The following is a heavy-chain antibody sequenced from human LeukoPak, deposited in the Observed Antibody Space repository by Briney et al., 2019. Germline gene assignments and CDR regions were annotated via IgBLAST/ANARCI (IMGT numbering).Heavy chain of an antibody. D-gene: IGHD3-22*01. Sequence: GASAKVSREHSRYSLTRYETSRVRPGTGQGAEWVGWMNINSGDTAYAQKFQGRNTMTRSTSIDTAYMELSSLRSDDTAGYDCARGLGTYDSRELTWPMISFWGQGTLVTVSS. CDR2: MNINSGDT. J-gene: IGHJ4*02. CDR1: RYSLTRYE. CDR3: ARGLGTYDSRELTWPMISF. V-gene: IGHV1-8*01.